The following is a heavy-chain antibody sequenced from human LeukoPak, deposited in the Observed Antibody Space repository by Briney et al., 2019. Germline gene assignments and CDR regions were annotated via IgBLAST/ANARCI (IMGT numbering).Heavy chain of an antibody. V-gene: IGHV3-11*04. Sequence: KTGGSLRLSCAASGFTFSDYYMTWIRQTPGKGLEWVSYISESGDSIYYADSARGRFTTSRDNAKSSLYLQMDSLRAEDTAVYYCARQKYLRGPDVEYFDYWGQGTLVTVSS. CDR3: ARQKYLRGPDVEYFDY. CDR2: ISESGDSI. D-gene: IGHD5/OR15-5a*01. CDR1: GFTFSDYY. J-gene: IGHJ4*02.